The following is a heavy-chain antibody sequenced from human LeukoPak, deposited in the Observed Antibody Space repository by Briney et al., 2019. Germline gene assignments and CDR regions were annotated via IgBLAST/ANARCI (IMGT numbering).Heavy chain of an antibody. J-gene: IGHJ6*02. CDR1: GFTFDDYA. D-gene: IGHD6-19*01. CDR3: AKAIEGLVKGGGMDV. Sequence: GGSLRLSCAASGFTFDDYARHWVRQAPGKGLEWVSGISWNSGSIGYADSVKGRFTISRDNAKNSLYLQMNSLRAEDTALYYCAKAIEGLVKGGGMDVWGQGTTVTVSS. CDR2: ISWNSGSI. V-gene: IGHV3-9*01.